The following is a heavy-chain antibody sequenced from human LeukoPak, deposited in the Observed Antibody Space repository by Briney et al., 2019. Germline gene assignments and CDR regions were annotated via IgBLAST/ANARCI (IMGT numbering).Heavy chain of an antibody. J-gene: IGHJ4*02. CDR2: ISWNSGSI. D-gene: IGHD3/OR15-3a*01. CDR1: GFTFDDYA. Sequence: GGSLRLSCAASGFTFDDYAMHWVRQAPGKGLEWVSGISWNSGSIGYADSVKGRFTISRDNAKNSLYLQMNSRRAEDTALYYCAKGDWYYFDYWGQGTLVTVSS. CDR3: AKGDWYYFDY. V-gene: IGHV3-9*01.